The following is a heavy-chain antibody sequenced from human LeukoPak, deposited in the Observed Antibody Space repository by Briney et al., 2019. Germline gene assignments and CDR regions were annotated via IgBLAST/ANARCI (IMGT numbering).Heavy chain of an antibody. V-gene: IGHV5-51*01. Sequence: GAALQISCKGSGYGLVRYWIAWGRQMPGKGLEWMGSIYPDDSDTRYSPSFQGQVIISADKSITTAYLQWSSLKASDTAMYFCARQSYNSYYYKWGQGTLVPVSS. CDR3: ARQSYNSYYYK. CDR2: IYPDDSDT. D-gene: IGHD3-22*01. J-gene: IGHJ4*02. CDR1: GYGLVRYW.